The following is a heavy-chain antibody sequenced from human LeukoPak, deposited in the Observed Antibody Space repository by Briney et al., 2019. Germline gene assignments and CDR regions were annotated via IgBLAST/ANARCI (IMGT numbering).Heavy chain of an antibody. CDR3: ARAGQEWFGELGFDQ. Sequence: PGGSLRLSCRASEFTFTNYLMSWVRQAPGKGLEWVAYINQHGSETFYLDSVKGRFTISRDNAKNSLYLQTNSLRAEDTAVYYCARAGQEWFGELGFDQWGQGTLVIVSS. CDR2: INQHGSET. J-gene: IGHJ4*02. D-gene: IGHD3-10*01. CDR1: EFTFTNYL. V-gene: IGHV3-7*01.